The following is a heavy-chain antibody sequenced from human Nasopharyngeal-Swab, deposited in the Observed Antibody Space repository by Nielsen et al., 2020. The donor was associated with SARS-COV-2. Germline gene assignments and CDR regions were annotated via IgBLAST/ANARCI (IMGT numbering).Heavy chain of an antibody. CDR2: IKSKTDGGAV. Sequence: GESLKISCAASGFTFSNAWLSWVRQVPGKGLEWVGRIKSKTDGGAVDYVAPVKGRFTISRDDSKNTVYLQMNSLRAEDTAVYYCARGTLVGATAKGYYGMDVWGQGTTVTVSS. D-gene: IGHD1-26*01. CDR1: GFTFSNAW. CDR3: ARGTLVGATAKGYYGMDV. J-gene: IGHJ6*02. V-gene: IGHV3-15*01.